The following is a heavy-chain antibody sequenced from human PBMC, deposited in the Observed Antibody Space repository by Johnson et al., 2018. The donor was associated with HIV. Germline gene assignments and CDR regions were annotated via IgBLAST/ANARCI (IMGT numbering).Heavy chain of an antibody. V-gene: IGHV3-7*05. Sequence: VQLVESGGGLVQPGGSLRLSCAASGFTFRSYWMSWVRQAPGKGLEWVANIKQEGSEKYYVDSLKGRFTISRDNAQNSLYLQMDNLRAEDSAVYYCARDGVYSSPHDAFDIWGQGTVVTVSS. J-gene: IGHJ3*02. D-gene: IGHD6-13*01. CDR3: ARDGVYSSPHDAFDI. CDR2: IKQEGSEK. CDR1: GFTFRSYW.